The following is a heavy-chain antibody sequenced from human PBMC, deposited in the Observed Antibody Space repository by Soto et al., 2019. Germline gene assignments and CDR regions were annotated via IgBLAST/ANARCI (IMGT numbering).Heavy chain of an antibody. CDR1: GFTFSSYA. CDR2: ISGSGGST. V-gene: IGHV3-23*01. D-gene: IGHD1-26*01. J-gene: IGHJ4*02. Sequence: EVQLLESGGGLVQPGGSLRLSCAASGFTFSSYAMRWVRQARVKGLEWVSAISGSGGSTYYADSVKGRFTISGDNSKNTLYLQMNSLRAEDTAVYYCARRGSGSYYDYWGKGTLVTVSS. CDR3: ARRGSGSYYDY.